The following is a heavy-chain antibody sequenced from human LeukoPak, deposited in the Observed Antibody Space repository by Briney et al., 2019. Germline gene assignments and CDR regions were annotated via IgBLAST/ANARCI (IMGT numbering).Heavy chain of an antibody. J-gene: IGHJ4*02. CDR2: ISGHNGNT. D-gene: IGHD2/OR15-2a*01. CDR3: ARIWADFQFVCDF. V-gene: IGHV1-18*01. Sequence: ASVKVSCKASGYTFTSYLISWVRQVPGHGLEWVGWISGHNGNTDYAQKFKDRLTFTTDTSTNTAYMELRSLTSDDTAVYYCARIWADFQFVCDFWGQGTLVTVSP. CDR1: GYTFTSYL.